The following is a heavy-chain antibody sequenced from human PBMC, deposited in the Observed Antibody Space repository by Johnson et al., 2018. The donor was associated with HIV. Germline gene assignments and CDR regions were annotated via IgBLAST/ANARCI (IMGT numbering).Heavy chain of an antibody. D-gene: IGHD5-12*01. V-gene: IGHV3-30-3*01. CDR1: GFTFSSYA. CDR2: ISYDVSNK. CDR3: TTDRLRTPTGAFDI. J-gene: IGHJ3*02. Sequence: QVKLVESGGGVVQPGRSLRLSCAASGFTFSSYAMHWVRQAPGKGLEWVAVISYDVSNKYYADSVKGRFTISRDNSKNTLYLQMNSLRAEDTAVYYCTTDRLRTPTGAFDIWGQGTMVTVSS.